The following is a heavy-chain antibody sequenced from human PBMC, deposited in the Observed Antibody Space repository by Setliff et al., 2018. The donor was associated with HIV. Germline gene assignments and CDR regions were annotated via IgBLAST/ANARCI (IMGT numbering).Heavy chain of an antibody. J-gene: IGHJ5*02. V-gene: IGHV1-2*02. Sequence: GASVKVSCKTSGYTFTGYYMHWVRQAPGQGLEWMGWINPNSGVTNYAQKFQGRVTMTRDTSISTAYMELSRLRSDDTAVYYCARAPTYYYDSSGYYGWFDPWGQGTLVTV. CDR3: ARAPTYYYDSSGYYGWFDP. CDR2: INPNSGVT. CDR1: GYTFTGYY. D-gene: IGHD3-22*01.